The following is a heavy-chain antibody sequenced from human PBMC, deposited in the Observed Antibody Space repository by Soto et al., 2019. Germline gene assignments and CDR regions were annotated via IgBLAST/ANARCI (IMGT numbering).Heavy chain of an antibody. CDR1: GGSISSYY. CDR3: AYGYSNFDY. V-gene: IGHV4-59*01. Sequence: SETLSLTCTVSGGSISSYYWSWIRQPPGKGLEWIGYIYYSGSTNYNPSLKSRVTISVDTSKNQFSLKLSSVTAADTAVYYCAYGYSNFDYWGQGTLVTVSS. D-gene: IGHD5-18*01. CDR2: IYYSGST. J-gene: IGHJ4*02.